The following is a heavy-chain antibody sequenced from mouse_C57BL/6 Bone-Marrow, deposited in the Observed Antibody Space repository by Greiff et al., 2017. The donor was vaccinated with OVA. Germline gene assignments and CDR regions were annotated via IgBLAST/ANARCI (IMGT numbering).Heavy chain of an antibody. Sequence: QVQLKQSGAELVKPGASVKLSCKASGYTFTEYTIHWVKQRSGQGLEWIGWFYPGSGSIKYNEKFKDKATLTADKSSSTVYMELSRLTSEDSAVYFRARHGGDSSGYVNYFDYWGQGTTLTVSS. CDR2: FYPGSGSI. D-gene: IGHD3-2*02. V-gene: IGHV1-62-2*01. CDR3: ARHGGDSSGYVNYFDY. CDR1: GYTFTEYT. J-gene: IGHJ2*01.